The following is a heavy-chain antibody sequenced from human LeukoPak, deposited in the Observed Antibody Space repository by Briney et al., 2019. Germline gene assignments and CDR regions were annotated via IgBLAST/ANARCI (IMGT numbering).Heavy chain of an antibody. Sequence: SETLSLTCAVSGGSISSGGYSWSWIRQPPGKGLEWIGYIYHSGSTYYNPSLKSRVTISVDRSKNQFSLKLSSVTAADTAVYYCAGLSGQYCSSTSCYEGENFDYWGQGTLVTVSS. CDR1: GGSISSGGYS. J-gene: IGHJ4*02. D-gene: IGHD2-2*01. CDR3: AGLSGQYCSSTSCYEGENFDY. V-gene: IGHV4-30-2*01. CDR2: IYHSGST.